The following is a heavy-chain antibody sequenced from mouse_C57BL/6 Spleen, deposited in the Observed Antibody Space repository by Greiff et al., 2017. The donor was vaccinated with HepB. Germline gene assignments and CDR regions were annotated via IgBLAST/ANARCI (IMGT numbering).Heavy chain of an antibody. CDR3: ATTVVATDYAMDY. CDR1: GYTFTSYW. J-gene: IGHJ4*01. D-gene: IGHD1-1*01. CDR2: INPSSGYT. Sequence: QVQLQQSGAELAKPGASVKLSCKASGYTFTSYWMHWVKQRPGQGLEWIGYINPSSGYTKYNQKFKDKATLTADKSSSTAYMQLSSLTYEDSAVYYCATTVVATDYAMDYWGQGTSVTVSS. V-gene: IGHV1-7*01.